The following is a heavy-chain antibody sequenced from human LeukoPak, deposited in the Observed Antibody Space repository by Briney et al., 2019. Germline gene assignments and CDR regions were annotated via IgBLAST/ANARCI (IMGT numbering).Heavy chain of an antibody. CDR3: ARDVGYYGSGSYYKLWAFDI. D-gene: IGHD3-10*01. V-gene: IGHV4-34*01. J-gene: IGHJ3*02. CDR1: GGSFSGYY. Sequence: PSETLSLTCAVYGGSFSGYYWSWIRQPPGKGLEWIGEINHSGSTNYNPSLKSRVTISVDTSKNQFSLKLSSVTAADTAVYYCARDVGYYGSGSYYKLWAFDIWGQGTMVTVSS. CDR2: INHSGST.